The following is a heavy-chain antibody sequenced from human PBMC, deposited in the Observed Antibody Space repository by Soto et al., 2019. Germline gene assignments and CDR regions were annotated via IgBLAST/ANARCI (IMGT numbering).Heavy chain of an antibody. V-gene: IGHV3-7*03. Sequence: EVQLVESGGGSVQPGESLRLSCVASGFTFSMYWMSWVRQGPGKGPEWVARIKQDGGEKYYVDSVKGRFTVSRDNAKNSLYLQLHRLSAAHAAIYYCVRDQLILPADDFYYGVDVWGQGTTVTVS. CDR1: GFTFSMYW. J-gene: IGHJ6*02. CDR2: IKQDGGEK. CDR3: VRDQLILPADDFYYGVDV. D-gene: IGHD2-21*02.